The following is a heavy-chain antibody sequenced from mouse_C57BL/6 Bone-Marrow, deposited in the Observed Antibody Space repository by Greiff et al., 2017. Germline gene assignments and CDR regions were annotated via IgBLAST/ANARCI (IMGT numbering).Heavy chain of an antibody. D-gene: IGHD2-2*01. CDR3: ARGVTTNDFDY. CDR1: GYAFSSSW. CDR2: IYPGDGDT. V-gene: IGHV1-82*01. J-gene: IGHJ2*01. Sequence: QVQLKQSGPELVKPGASVKISCKASGYAFSSSWMNWVKQRPGKGLEWIGRIYPGDGDTNYNGKFKGKATLTADKSSSTAYMQLSSLTSEDSAVYFCARGVTTNDFDYWGQGTTLTVSS.